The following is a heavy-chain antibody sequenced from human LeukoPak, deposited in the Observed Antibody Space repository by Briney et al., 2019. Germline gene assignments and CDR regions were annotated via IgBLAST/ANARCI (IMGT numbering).Heavy chain of an antibody. V-gene: IGHV3-23*01. J-gene: IGHJ3*02. CDR3: AKDYYYDSSGYYYGDAFDI. Sequence: GGSLRLSCAASGFTFSAYAMAWVRQAPGKGLEWVSTISGSGGTTYSADSVKGRFTISRDNSKDILYLQVNSLRAGDTAVYYCAKDYYYDSSGYYYGDAFDIWGQGTMVTVSS. CDR1: GFTFSAYA. CDR2: ISGSGGTT. D-gene: IGHD3-22*01.